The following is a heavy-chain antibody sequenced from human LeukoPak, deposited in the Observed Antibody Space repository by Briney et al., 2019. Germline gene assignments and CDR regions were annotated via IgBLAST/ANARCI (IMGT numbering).Heavy chain of an antibody. CDR2: IYSGGST. CDR1: GFTVSSNY. J-gene: IGHJ4*02. V-gene: IGHV3-53*01. D-gene: IGHD3-22*01. CDR3: AKVITMIVVVNVFDY. Sequence: PGGSLRLSCAASGFTVSSNYMSWVRQAPGKGLEWVSVIYSGGSTYYADSVKGRFTISRDNSKNTLYLQMNSLRAEDTAVYYCAKVITMIVVVNVFDYWGQGTLVTVSS.